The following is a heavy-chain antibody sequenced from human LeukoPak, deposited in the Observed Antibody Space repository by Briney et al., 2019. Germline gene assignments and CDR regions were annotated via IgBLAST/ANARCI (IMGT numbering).Heavy chain of an antibody. D-gene: IGHD3-10*01. CDR3: ARYYIEGRCFDY. CDR2: ISAYNGNT. CDR1: GYTFTSYG. J-gene: IGHJ4*02. V-gene: IGHV1-18*01. Sequence: ASVKVSCKASGYTFTSYGISWVRQAPGQGLEWMGWISAYNGNTNYAQKLQGRVTMTTDTSTSTAYMELRSVKSDDTAMYYCARYYIEGRCFDYWGQGTLVTVSS.